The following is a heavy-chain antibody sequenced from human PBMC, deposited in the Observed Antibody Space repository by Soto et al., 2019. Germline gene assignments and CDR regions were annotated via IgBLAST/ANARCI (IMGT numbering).Heavy chain of an antibody. Sequence: SETLSLTCTVSGGSVSSRDSYWGWIRQPPGKGLEWIGSFHYSGSTYYNPSLKSRVTISVDTSKNQLSLRVTSVTAADTAVYYCARGFGRSHFDYWGQGTLVTVSS. CDR2: FHYSGST. CDR1: GGSVSSRDSY. J-gene: IGHJ4*02. CDR3: ARGFGRSHFDY. D-gene: IGHD3-16*01. V-gene: IGHV4-39*01.